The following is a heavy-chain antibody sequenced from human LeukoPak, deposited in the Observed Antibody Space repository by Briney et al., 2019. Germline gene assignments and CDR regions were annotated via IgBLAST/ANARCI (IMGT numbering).Heavy chain of an antibody. D-gene: IGHD6-19*01. J-gene: IGHJ6*03. CDR2: INHSGST. Sequence: SETLSLTCAVYGGSFSGYYWSWIRQPPGKGLEWIGEINHSGSTNYNPSLKSRVTISIDTSKNQFSLKLSSVTAADTAVYYCARGSIAVAGRVHYYYYYYMDVWGKGTTVTVSS. CDR3: ARGSIAVAGRVHYYYYYYMDV. V-gene: IGHV4-34*01. CDR1: GGSFSGYY.